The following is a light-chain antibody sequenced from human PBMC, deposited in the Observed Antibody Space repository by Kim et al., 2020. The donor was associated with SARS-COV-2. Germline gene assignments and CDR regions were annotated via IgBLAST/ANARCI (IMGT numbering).Light chain of an antibody. V-gene: IGKV1-5*03. Sequence: DIQMTQSPSTLSASVGGRVTITCRASQSISTWLAWYQQKPGKAPKLLIYKASSLESGVPSRFSGGGSGTEFTLTISSLQPDDFATYYFQQYNSYPWTFGQGTKVEIK. CDR1: QSISTW. CDR2: KAS. J-gene: IGKJ1*01. CDR3: QQYNSYPWT.